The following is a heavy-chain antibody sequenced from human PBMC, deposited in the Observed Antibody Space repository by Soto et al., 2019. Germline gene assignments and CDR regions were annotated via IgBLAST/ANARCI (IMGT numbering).Heavy chain of an antibody. CDR1: GFTFSSSG. V-gene: IGHV3-48*02. J-gene: IGHJ6*02. Sequence: EVQLVESGGGLVQPGGSLRLSCAASGFTFSSSGMYWVRQATGKGLEWVSYITSISSTMAYADSVKGRFTISRDNAKNLLLLKRKSLRDEDTAVYNWARRLWFAAGGMDVWGQGTTVTVSS. CDR2: ITSISSTM. CDR3: ARRLWFAAGGMDV. D-gene: IGHD3-10*01.